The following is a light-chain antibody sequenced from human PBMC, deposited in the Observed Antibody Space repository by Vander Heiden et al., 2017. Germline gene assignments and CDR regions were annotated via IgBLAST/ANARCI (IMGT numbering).Light chain of an antibody. Sequence: QSALPQPASVSGSPGQSITISCTGTSSDVSGYNYVSWYQQHPGKAPKLMIYDGSNRPSGVSNRFAGSKSGNTASLTISGLQAEDEADYYGSSYTSSSTLVFGGGTKLTVL. J-gene: IGLJ2*01. CDR2: DGS. CDR3: SSYTSSSTLV. CDR1: SSDVSGYNY. V-gene: IGLV2-14*03.